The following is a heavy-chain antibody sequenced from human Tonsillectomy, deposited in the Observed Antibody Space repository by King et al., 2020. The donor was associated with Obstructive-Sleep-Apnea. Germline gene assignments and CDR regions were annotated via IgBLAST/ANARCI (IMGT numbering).Heavy chain of an antibody. V-gene: IGHV4-38-2*02. D-gene: IGHD3-10*01. J-gene: IGHJ4*02. CDR2: IHHTGNT. CDR1: GFSISFGFY. CDR3: ARVGARGVLSLGEY. Sequence: LPLQESGPGLVKPSETLSLTCSVSGFSISFGFYWGWIRQPPGKGLEWIGSIHHTGNTYYNPSLRSRVAMSIDTSHDQFSLKLTSVIATDTAVYYCARVGARGVLSLGEYWGQGTLVIVSS.